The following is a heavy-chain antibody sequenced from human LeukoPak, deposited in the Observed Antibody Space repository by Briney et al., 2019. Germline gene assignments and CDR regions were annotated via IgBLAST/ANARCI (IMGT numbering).Heavy chain of an antibody. D-gene: IGHD3-10*01. J-gene: IGHJ4*02. CDR3: ARTPFGLGSGSYSFFDY. Sequence: GRSLRLSCAASGFTFNNFAMHWVRQAPGKGLEWVAVISYDGTNKYYIDSVKGRFTISRDNSKNTLYLQMGSLRAEDMAVYYCARTPFGLGSGSYSFFDYWGQGTLVTVSS. V-gene: IGHV3-30*14. CDR1: GFTFNNFA. CDR2: ISYDGTNK.